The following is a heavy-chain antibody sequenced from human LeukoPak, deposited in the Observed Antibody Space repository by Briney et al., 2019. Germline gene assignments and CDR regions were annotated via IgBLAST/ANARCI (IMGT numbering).Heavy chain of an antibody. V-gene: IGHV3-23*01. J-gene: IGHJ4*02. CDR1: GFTFNRYA. CDR2: ISASGTYP. CDR3: AKMVPWGPIWFGELLY. D-gene: IGHD3-10*01. Sequence: HPGGSLRLSCAASGFTFNRYALSWVRQSPGRGLEWVSAISASGTYPYYADSVKGRFTISRDNSKNTLYLQMNSLRAEDTAVYYCAKMVPWGPIWFGELLYWGQGTLVTVSS.